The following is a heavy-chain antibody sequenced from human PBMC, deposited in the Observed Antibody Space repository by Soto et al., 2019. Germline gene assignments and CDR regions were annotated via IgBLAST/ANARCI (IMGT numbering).Heavy chain of an antibody. CDR2: IDPSDSQT. Sequence: PGESLKISCKGSGYSFAGYWITWVRQKPGKGLEWMGRIDPSDSQTYYSPSFRGHVTISVTKSITTVFLQWSSLRASDTAMYYCASQIYESDKGPNCQYYFDSWGQGTPVTVSA. CDR1: GYSFAGYW. J-gene: IGHJ4*02. D-gene: IGHD3-22*01. CDR3: ASQIYESDKGPNCQYYFDS. V-gene: IGHV5-10-1*01.